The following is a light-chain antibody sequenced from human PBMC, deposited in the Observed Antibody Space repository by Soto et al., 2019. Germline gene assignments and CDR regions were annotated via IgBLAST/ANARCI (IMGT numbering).Light chain of an antibody. J-gene: IGLJ1*01. Sequence: QSVLTQPPSASGSPGQSVAISCTGTSSDVGGYNYVSWYQQHPGKAPKLMIYEVNKRPSGVPDRFSASKSGNTASLTVSGLQAEDEADYYCSSYAGSSNVFGTGTKGTVL. V-gene: IGLV2-8*01. CDR2: EVN. CDR3: SSYAGSSNV. CDR1: SSDVGGYNY.